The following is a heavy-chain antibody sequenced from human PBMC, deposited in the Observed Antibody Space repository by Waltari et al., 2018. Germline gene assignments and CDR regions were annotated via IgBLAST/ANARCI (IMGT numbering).Heavy chain of an antibody. J-gene: IGHJ4*02. Sequence: QVLLVESGGGVAQPGGSLRLSCAAPGFTLSSYGMHWVRQAPGKGLEWVAVISDDGGKKYYADSVKGRFTIARDNSKNTLSLQMNSLRPEDTAVYYCAKDFWSGYYTDQLDYWGQGTLVTVSS. D-gene: IGHD3-3*01. CDR2: ISDDGGKK. V-gene: IGHV3-30*18. CDR1: GFTLSSYG. CDR3: AKDFWSGYYTDQLDY.